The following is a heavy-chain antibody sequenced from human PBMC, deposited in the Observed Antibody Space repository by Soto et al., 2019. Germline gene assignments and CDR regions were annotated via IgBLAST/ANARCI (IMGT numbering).Heavy chain of an antibody. V-gene: IGHV4-59*01. D-gene: IGHD3-22*01. CDR1: GGSISGYY. CDR3: ARGEYDSSIGGYFDS. CDR2: IFYSGST. Sequence: SETLSLTCTVSGGSISGYYWTWIWQPPGKGLEWIGYIFYSGSTKYNPSLRSRVTISLDTSNNQFSLNLSSVTAADTAMYFCARGEYDSSIGGYFDSWGQGTLVTVSS. J-gene: IGHJ4*02.